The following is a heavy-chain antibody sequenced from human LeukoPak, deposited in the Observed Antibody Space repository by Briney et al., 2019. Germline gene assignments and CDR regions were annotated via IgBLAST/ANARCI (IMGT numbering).Heavy chain of an antibody. CDR3: ARDSSSGYYYYYGMDV. CDR1: GGSISSYY. V-gene: IGHV4-59*01. D-gene: IGHD6-19*01. Sequence: SETLSLTCTVSGGSISSYYWSWIRQPPGKGLEWIGYIYYSGSTNYNPSLKSRVTISVDTSKNQSSLKLSSVTAADTAVYYCARDSSSGYYYYYGMDVWGQGTTVTVSS. CDR2: IYYSGST. J-gene: IGHJ6*02.